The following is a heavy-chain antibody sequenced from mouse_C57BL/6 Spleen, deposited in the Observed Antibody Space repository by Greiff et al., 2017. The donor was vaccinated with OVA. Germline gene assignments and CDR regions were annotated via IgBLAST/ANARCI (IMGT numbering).Heavy chain of an antibody. V-gene: IGHV1-85*01. CDR3: ARPYGNLYAMDY. J-gene: IGHJ4*01. CDR1: GYTFTSYD. D-gene: IGHD2-1*01. Sequence: VQLQQSGPELVKPGASVKLSCKASGYTFTSYDINWVKQRPGQGLVWIGWFYPRDGSTKYNEKFKGNATLTVDTSSSTAYRERHNLTSVDSAVYFCARPYGNLYAMDYWGQGTSVTVAT. CDR2: FYPRDGST.